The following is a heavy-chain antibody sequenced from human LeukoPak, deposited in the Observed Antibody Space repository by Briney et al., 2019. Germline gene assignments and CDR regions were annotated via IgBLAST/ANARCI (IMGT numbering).Heavy chain of an antibody. J-gene: IGHJ4*02. D-gene: IGHD4-17*01. CDR1: GYSISSGYY. Sequence: SETLSLTCTVSGYSISSGYYWGWIRQPPGKGLEWIGSIYHTGSSNYNPSLKSRVTISVDTSKNQFSLKLSSVTAADTAVYYCARDYGDDAGYWGQGTLVTVSS. CDR2: IYHTGSS. V-gene: IGHV4-38-2*02. CDR3: ARDYGDDAGY.